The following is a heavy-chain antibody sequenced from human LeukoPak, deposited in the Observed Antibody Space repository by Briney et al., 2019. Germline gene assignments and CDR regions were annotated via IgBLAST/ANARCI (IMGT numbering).Heavy chain of an antibody. Sequence: KPSETLSLTCTVSGGSISSYYWSWIRQPPGKGLEWIGYIYTSGSTNYNPSLKSRVTISVDTSKNQFSLKLSSVTAADTAVYYCARHGGYCSSTSFSLRGKNWFDPWGQGTLVTVSS. D-gene: IGHD2-2*01. J-gene: IGHJ5*02. CDR3: ARHGGYCSSTSFSLRGKNWFDP. CDR1: GGSISSYY. V-gene: IGHV4-4*09. CDR2: IYTSGST.